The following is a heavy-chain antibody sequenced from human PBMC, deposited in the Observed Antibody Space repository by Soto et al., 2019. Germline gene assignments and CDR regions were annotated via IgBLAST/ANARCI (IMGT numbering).Heavy chain of an antibody. V-gene: IGHV5-51*01. CDR1: GYSFTSYW. J-gene: IGHJ4*02. CDR3: ARRRYSYGYFFDY. Sequence: PVESLKISCNGSGYSFTSYWIGWVRQMPGKGLEWMGIIYPGDSDTRYSPSFQGQVTISADKSISTAYLQWSSLKASDTAMYYCARRRYSYGYFFDYWGQGTLVTVSS. D-gene: IGHD5-18*01. CDR2: IYPGDSDT.